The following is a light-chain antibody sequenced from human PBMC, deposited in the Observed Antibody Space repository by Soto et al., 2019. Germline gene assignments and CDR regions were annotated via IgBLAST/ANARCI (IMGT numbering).Light chain of an antibody. CDR1: QSVSGN. CDR3: QQYNDCPPVT. V-gene: IGKV3-15*01. CDR2: GAS. J-gene: IGKJ4*01. Sequence: EIVMTQSPATLSVSPGERATLSCRASQSVSGNLAWYQQKPGQAPRLLIYGASTRATGIPARSSGSGSGTQFTLTISSLQSEDFAVYYCQQYNDCPPVTFGGGTKVEIK.